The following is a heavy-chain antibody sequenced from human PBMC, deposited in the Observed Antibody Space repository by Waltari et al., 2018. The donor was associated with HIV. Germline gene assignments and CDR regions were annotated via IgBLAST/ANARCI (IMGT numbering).Heavy chain of an antibody. Sequence: LLESGGNLVQPGGYLTLSCAASGFTFSSYALPWARQAPGKGLEWVSGISGSGGDTLFADSVKGRFTISRDASTVYLSMNRLTAEDTAVYYCAKVGLSGRWLLRRPFYFDYWGQGILVTVSS. CDR1: GFTFSSYA. V-gene: IGHV3-23*01. CDR2: ISGSGGDT. D-gene: IGHD3-10*01. CDR3: AKVGLSGRWLLRRPFYFDY. J-gene: IGHJ4*02.